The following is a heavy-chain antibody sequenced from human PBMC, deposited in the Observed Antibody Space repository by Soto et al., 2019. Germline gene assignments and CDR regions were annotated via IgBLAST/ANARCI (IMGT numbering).Heavy chain of an antibody. Sequence: QVQLQESGPGLVKPSQTLSLTCTVSGGSISSGDYYWSWIRQPPGKGLEWIGYIYYSGSTYYNPSLKSRVTISVDTSKNQFSLKLSSVTAADTAVYYCARVSENNDFWSGYAPYYFDYWGQGTLVTVSS. CDR3: ARVSENNDFWSGYAPYYFDY. CDR1: GGSISSGDYY. V-gene: IGHV4-30-4*01. D-gene: IGHD3-3*01. J-gene: IGHJ4*02. CDR2: IYYSGST.